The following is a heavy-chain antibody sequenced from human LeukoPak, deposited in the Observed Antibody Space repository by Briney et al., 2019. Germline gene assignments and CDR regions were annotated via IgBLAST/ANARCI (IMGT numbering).Heavy chain of an antibody. V-gene: IGHV1-69*13. Sequence: ASVKVSCKASGGTFSSYAISWVRQAPGQGLEWMGGIIPIFGTANYAQKFQGRVTITADESTSTAYMELSSLRPEDTAVYYCARLSGHEQLVLNYWGQGTLVTVSS. J-gene: IGHJ4*02. CDR2: IIPIFGTA. D-gene: IGHD6-6*01. CDR1: GGTFSSYA. CDR3: ARLSGHEQLVLNY.